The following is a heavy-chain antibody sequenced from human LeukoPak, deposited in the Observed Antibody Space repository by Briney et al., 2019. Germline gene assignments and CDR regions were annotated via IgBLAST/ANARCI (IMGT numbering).Heavy chain of an antibody. CDR3: AREGGSGSYYDY. V-gene: IGHV4-59*01. CDR2: IYYSGST. Sequence: PSETLSLTCTVSGGSISSYYWSWIRQPPGKGLEWIGYIYYSGSTNYNPSLKSRVTISVDTSKNQFSLKLSSVTAADTAVYYCAREGGSGSYYDYWGQGTLVTVSS. J-gene: IGHJ4*02. D-gene: IGHD3-10*01. CDR1: GGSISSYY.